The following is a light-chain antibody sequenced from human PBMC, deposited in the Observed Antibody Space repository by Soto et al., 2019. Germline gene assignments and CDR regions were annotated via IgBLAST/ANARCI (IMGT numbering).Light chain of an antibody. CDR3: AAWDDSLSGVV. J-gene: IGLJ2*01. V-gene: IGLV1-47*01. CDR1: SSNIGSNY. CDR2: RNN. Sequence: QSALTQPPSASGTPGQRVTISCSGSSSNIGSNYVYWYQQLPGTAPKLLIYRNNQRPSGVPDRFSGSKSGTSASLANSGLRSEDEADYYCAAWDDSLSGVVFGGGTKLTVL.